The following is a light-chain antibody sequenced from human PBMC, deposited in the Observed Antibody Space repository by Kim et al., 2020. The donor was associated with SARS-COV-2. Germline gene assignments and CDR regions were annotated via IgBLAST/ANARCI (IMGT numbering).Light chain of an antibody. CDR2: RDS. J-gene: IGLJ1*01. V-gene: IGLV3-9*01. CDR1: NIGSKS. Sequence: SYELTQPLSVSVALGQTARITCGENNIGSKSVHWYQQRPGQAPVLVIYRDSNRPSGIPERFSASNSGKTATLTISRAHAGDEADYHCQVWDSGTFVFGTGTKFTVL. CDR3: QVWDSGTFV.